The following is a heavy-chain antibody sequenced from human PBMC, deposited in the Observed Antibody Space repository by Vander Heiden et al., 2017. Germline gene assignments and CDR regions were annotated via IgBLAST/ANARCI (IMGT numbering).Heavy chain of an antibody. J-gene: IGHJ4*02. CDR3: EKDRYSGWYGDFDY. V-gene: IGHV3-23*01. CDR2: MKPNAGRT. Sequence: EVQLLESGGGLVQPGGSLRPPCPASGLPFTSSALSWVRQAQGRGREWVSTMKPNAGRTYFADSVKGRFTITRDNSKNTLFLEMNSLRVEDTAVYYCEKDRYSGWYGDFDYWGQGTLVTVSS. D-gene: IGHD6-19*01. CDR1: GLPFTSSA.